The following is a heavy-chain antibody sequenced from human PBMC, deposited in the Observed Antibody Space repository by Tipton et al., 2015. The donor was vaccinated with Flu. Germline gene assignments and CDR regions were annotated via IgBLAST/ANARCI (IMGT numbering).Heavy chain of an antibody. CDR1: GYSFTSYW. J-gene: IGHJ5*02. CDR3: AGHVVDTVDYTWFDP. Sequence: QLVQSGAEVKKPGESLKISCKGSGYSFTSYWIGWVRQMPGKGLEWMGIIYPGDSDTRYSPSFQGQVTISADKSISTAYLQWSSLKASDPAMYYCAGHVVDTVDYTWFDPWGQGTLVTVSS. D-gene: IGHD2-21*01. CDR2: IYPGDSDT. V-gene: IGHV5-51*01.